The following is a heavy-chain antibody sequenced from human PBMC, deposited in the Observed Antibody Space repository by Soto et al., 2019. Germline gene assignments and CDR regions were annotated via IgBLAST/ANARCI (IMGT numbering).Heavy chain of an antibody. D-gene: IGHD2-2*01. J-gene: IGHJ4*02. CDR3: ARGRGYCSGPSCCPYFDY. CDR2: IYYSGST. V-gene: IGHV4-59*01. Sequence: PSETLSLTCTVSGGSISTYYWTWIRQPPGKGLEWIGYIYYSGSTNYNPSLKSRVTISVDTSKNQLSLKLNSVTAADTAVYYCARGRGYCSGPSCCPYFDYWGQGTLVTVSS. CDR1: GGSISTYY.